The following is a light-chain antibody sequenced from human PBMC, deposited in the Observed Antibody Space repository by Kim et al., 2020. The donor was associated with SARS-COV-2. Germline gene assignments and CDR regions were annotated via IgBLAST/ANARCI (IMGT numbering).Light chain of an antibody. CDR2: GTS. Sequence: EIVLTQSPGTLSLSPGEAATLSCRASQSLDSRHLAWYQQRPGQAPRLLIHGTSSRAAGIPDRFTGSASGTEFTLTITTLEAEDFAVYYCQQHGVSPPSTFGQGTRLEIK. J-gene: IGKJ5*01. CDR3: QQHGVSPPST. V-gene: IGKV3-20*01. CDR1: QSLDSRH.